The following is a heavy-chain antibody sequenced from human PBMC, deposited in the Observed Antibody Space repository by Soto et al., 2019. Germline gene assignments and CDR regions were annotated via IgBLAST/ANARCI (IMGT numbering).Heavy chain of an antibody. V-gene: IGHV3-13*01. D-gene: IGHD2-8*02. Sequence: EVQLVESGGGLVQPGGSLRLSCAASGFTFSAYDMHWVRQATGKGLEWVAAIGTQHDTYYPDSVKGRFTISRENAKNSFYLQMNSLGAGDTAVYYFARQASYWHGGGGWLDPWGQGTLVTVSS. CDR1: GFTFSAYD. CDR3: ARQASYWHGGGGWLDP. CDR2: IGTQHDT. J-gene: IGHJ5*02.